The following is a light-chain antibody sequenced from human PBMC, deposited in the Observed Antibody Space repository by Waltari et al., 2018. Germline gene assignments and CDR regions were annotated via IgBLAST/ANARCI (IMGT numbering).Light chain of an antibody. CDR2: AAS. Sequence: AIRMTQSPSSFSASTGDRVTNTCRASQGISSYLAWYQQKPGKAPKLLIYAASTLQSGVPSRLSGSGSGTDFTLTISCLQSEDFATYYCQQYYSYPRLTFGGGTKVEIK. CDR3: QQYYSYPRLT. CDR1: QGISSY. J-gene: IGKJ4*01. V-gene: IGKV1-8*01.